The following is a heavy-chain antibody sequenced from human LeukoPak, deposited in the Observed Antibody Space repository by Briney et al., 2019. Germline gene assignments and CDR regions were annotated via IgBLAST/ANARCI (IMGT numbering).Heavy chain of an antibody. Sequence: GGSLRLSCAASGFTFSSYWMHWVRQAPGKGLVWVSRINSDGSSTSYADSVKGRFTISRDNAKNTLYLQMNSLRAEDTAVYYCARAGLLWFGESYDAFDIWGQGTMVTVSS. CDR3: ARAGLLWFGESYDAFDI. CDR2: INSDGSST. V-gene: IGHV3-74*01. J-gene: IGHJ3*02. CDR1: GFTFSSYW. D-gene: IGHD3-10*01.